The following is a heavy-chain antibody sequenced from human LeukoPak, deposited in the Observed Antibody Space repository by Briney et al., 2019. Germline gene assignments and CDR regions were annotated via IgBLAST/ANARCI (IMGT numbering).Heavy chain of an antibody. Sequence: SQTLSLTCTVSGGSISSGGYYWSWIRQHPGKGLEWIGYIYYSGSTYYNPSLKSRVTISVDTSKNQFSLKLSSVTAADTAVYYCARVGVVPAAIIDYWGQGTLVTVSS. V-gene: IGHV4-31*03. D-gene: IGHD2-2*01. CDR3: ARVGVVPAAIIDY. CDR1: GGSISSGGYY. J-gene: IGHJ4*02. CDR2: IYYSGST.